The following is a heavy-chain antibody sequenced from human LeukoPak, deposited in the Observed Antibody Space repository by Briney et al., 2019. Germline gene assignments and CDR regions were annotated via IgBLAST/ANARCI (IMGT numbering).Heavy chain of an antibody. CDR2: INQDASEK. Sequence: GGSLRLSCAASGFTFSNYWMSWVRQAPGKGLEWVADINQDASEKYYVNSVKGRFTIFRDNAKNSLNLQMNSLRPEVTAVYYCARDGWRFGELSDYWGQGTLVTFPS. V-gene: IGHV3-7*04. CDR3: ARDGWRFGELSDY. CDR1: GFTFSNYW. D-gene: IGHD3-10*01. J-gene: IGHJ4*02.